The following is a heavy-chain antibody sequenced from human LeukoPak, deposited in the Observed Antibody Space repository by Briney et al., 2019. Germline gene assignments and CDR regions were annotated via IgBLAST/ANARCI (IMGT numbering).Heavy chain of an antibody. CDR3: ARGRGCSSMSCYPDY. V-gene: IGHV3-48*03. CDR2: ISRTGNSI. Sequence: GGSLRLSCAASGFTLSSYEMNWVRLAPGKGLEWISYISRTGNSIYYADSVKGRFTISRDNAKNSLYLQMNSLRAEDMAVYYCARGRGCSSMSCYPDYWGQGTLVTVSS. D-gene: IGHD2-2*01. CDR1: GFTLSSYE. J-gene: IGHJ4*02.